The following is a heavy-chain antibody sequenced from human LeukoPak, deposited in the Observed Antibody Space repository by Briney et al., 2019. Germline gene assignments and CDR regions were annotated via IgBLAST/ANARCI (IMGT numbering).Heavy chain of an antibody. D-gene: IGHD5-24*01. CDR1: GGSISGYY. Sequence: SETLSLTCTVSGGSISGYYWSWIRQPPGTGLEYIGYIYYSGSTNSNPSLKSRVSISIDTSKNQFSLKLSSVTAADTAVYYCAREIGDRDGYSFDYWGQGTLVTVSS. V-gene: IGHV4-59*01. J-gene: IGHJ4*02. CDR3: AREIGDRDGYSFDY. CDR2: IYYSGST.